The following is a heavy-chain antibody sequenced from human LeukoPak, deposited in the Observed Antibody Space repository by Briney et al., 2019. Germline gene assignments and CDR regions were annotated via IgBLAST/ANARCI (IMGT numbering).Heavy chain of an antibody. D-gene: IGHD2-2*02. J-gene: IGHJ3*02. V-gene: IGHV1-18*01. CDR3: ARDIPQTQGHAFDI. Sequence: GASVKVSCKAPGYTFTSYGISWVRQAPGQGLEWMGWISAYNGNTNYAQKLQGRVTMTTDTSTSTAYMELRSLRSDDTAVYYCARDIPQTQGHAFDIWGQGTMVTVPS. CDR1: GYTFTSYG. CDR2: ISAYNGNT.